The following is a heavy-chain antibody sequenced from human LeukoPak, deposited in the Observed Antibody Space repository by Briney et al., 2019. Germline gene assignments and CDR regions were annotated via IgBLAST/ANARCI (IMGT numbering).Heavy chain of an antibody. CDR1: GFSFTSYD. CDR3: ARSPGATWSFDY. J-gene: IGHJ4*02. V-gene: IGHV3-21*01. D-gene: IGHD1-1*01. CDR2: ISSSSSYI. Sequence: GGSLRLSCAASGFSFTSYDMNWVRQAPGKGLEWVSSISSSSSYIYYADSVKGRFTISRDNAKNSLYMQMNSLRVEDTAVYYCARSPGATWSFDYWGRGILVTVSS.